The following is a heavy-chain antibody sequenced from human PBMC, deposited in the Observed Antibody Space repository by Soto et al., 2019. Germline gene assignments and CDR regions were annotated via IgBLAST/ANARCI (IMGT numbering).Heavy chain of an antibody. CDR3: ASSYVSGYRAFDS. CDR1: GDTFSFYS. D-gene: IGHD3-10*01. V-gene: IGHV1-69*02. Sequence: QVQLVQSGAEVRKPGSSVKVSCKASGDTFSFYSINWVRQAPGLGLEWMGRINPILSMSNYAQRFQGRVTMTADKSTSTAYMELSGLRSEDTAIDDCASSYVSGYRAFDSGGQGALVTVSS. CDR2: INPILSMS. J-gene: IGHJ4*02.